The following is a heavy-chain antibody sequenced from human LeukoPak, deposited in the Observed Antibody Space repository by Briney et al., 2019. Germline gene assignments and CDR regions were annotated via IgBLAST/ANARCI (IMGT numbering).Heavy chain of an antibody. Sequence: PSETLSLTCTVSGGSISSSSYYWGWIRQPPGKGLEWIGSIYYSGSTYYNPSLKGRVTISVDTSKNQFSLKLSSVTAADTAVYYCARGGIAAQGDYFDYWGQGTLVTVSS. J-gene: IGHJ4*02. CDR1: GGSISSSSYY. CDR2: IYYSGST. V-gene: IGHV4-39*07. CDR3: ARGGIAAQGDYFDY. D-gene: IGHD6-13*01.